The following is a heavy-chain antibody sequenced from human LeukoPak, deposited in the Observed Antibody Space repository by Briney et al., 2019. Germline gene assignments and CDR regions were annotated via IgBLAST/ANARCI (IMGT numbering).Heavy chain of an antibody. CDR3: ARDYTANYFDY. CDR1: GYTFPSYY. Sequence: ASVKVSCKASGYTFPSYYMHCVRQAPGQGLVWMGIINPSGGSTSYAQKFQGRVTMTRDTSTSTVYMELSSLRSEDTAVYYCARDYTANYFDYWGQGTLGTVSS. CDR2: INPSGGST. D-gene: IGHD2-2*02. V-gene: IGHV1-46*01. J-gene: IGHJ4*02.